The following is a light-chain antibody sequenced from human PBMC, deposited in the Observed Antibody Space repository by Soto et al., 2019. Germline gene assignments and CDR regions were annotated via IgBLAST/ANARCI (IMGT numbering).Light chain of an antibody. J-gene: IGLJ1*01. CDR3: QSYDSSLSTYV. CDR2: GNS. V-gene: IGLV1-40*01. Sequence: SVLTQPPSVSGAPGQRVTISCTGSSSNIGAGYDVHWYQQFPGTAPKLLIFGNSDRPSGVPDRFSGSKSGTSASLAITGLQAEDEADYFCQSYDSSLSTYVFGTGTKLTVL. CDR1: SSNIGAGYD.